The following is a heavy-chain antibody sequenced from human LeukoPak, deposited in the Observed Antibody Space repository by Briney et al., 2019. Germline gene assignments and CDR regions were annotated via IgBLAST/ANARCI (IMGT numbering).Heavy chain of an antibody. CDR1: GDSISPYY. CDR2: IDYSGST. Sequence: PSETLSLTCTVSGDSISPYYWSWIRQPPGKGLEWIGYIDYSGSTNYTPSLKSRVTISVDTSKNQFSLKLSSVTAADTALYYCAREAWVSGDSKYRYYGIDVWGQGTTVTVSS. D-gene: IGHD4-17*01. CDR3: AREAWVSGDSKYRYYGIDV. J-gene: IGHJ6*02. V-gene: IGHV4-59*01.